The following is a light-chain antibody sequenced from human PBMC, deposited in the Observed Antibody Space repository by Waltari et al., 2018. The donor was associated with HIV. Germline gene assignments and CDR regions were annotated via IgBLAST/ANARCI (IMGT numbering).Light chain of an antibody. CDR2: AAS. CDR1: QVIGND. Sequence: AIQMTQSPSSLSASVGDRVTITCRASQVIGNDLGWYQQKPGQAPKALIYAASSLQTGIPSRFSGRRSGTDFTLTISSLQTEDSATYYCLQDGSFPLTFGPGTKVDV. J-gene: IGKJ3*01. V-gene: IGKV1-6*02. CDR3: LQDGSFPLT.